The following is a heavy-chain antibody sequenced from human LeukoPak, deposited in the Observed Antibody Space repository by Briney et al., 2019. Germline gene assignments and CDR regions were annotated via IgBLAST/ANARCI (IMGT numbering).Heavy chain of an antibody. CDR3: AKTYYYDSLSYY. D-gene: IGHD3-22*01. CDR1: GFTFSSYA. Sequence: GGSLRLSCAASGFTFSSYAMHWVRQAPGKGLEWVAVISYAGNNKYYADSVKGRFTISRDNSKNTLYLQMNSLRAEDTAVYYCAKTYYYDSLSYYWGQGTLVTVSS. CDR2: ISYAGNNK. V-gene: IGHV3-30*04. J-gene: IGHJ4*02.